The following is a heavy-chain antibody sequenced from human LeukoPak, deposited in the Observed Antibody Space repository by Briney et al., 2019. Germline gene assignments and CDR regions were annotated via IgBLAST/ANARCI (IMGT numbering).Heavy chain of an antibody. V-gene: IGHV3-48*03. CDR3: ARVGSSWIEYSHH. J-gene: IGHJ1*01. D-gene: IGHD6-13*01. CDR1: GFAFSSYE. Sequence: PGGSLRLSCAASGFAFSSYEMNWVRQAPGKGLEWVSYISNSGYNIYYADSVKGRFTISRDNAKNSLYLQMNSLRAEDTGVYYCARVGSSWIEYSHHWGQGTLVTVSS. CDR2: ISNSGYNI.